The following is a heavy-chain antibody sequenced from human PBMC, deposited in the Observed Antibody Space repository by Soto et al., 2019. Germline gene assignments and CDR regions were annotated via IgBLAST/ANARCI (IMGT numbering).Heavy chain of an antibody. CDR3: ARTNYYGSGNDY. CDR1: GGSISSSDSY. J-gene: IGHJ4*02. V-gene: IGHV4-30-4*01. D-gene: IGHD3-10*01. Sequence: QVQLQETGPGLVKPSQTLSLTCTVSGGSISSSDSYWSWIRQPPGQGLEWIGYIYHSGSAYYNPSLKSRVTMSIDTSNNQFSLKMNSLTAADTAVFYCARTNYYGSGNDYWGQGTLVTVSS. CDR2: IYHSGSA.